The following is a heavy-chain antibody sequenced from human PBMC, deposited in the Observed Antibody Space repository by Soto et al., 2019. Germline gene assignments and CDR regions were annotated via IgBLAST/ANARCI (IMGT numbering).Heavy chain of an antibody. CDR1: GGSVSSGSYY. J-gene: IGHJ4*02. CDR2: IYYSGST. CDR3: ARDRHRYFDY. Sequence: SETLSLTCTVSGGSVSSGSYYWSWIRQPPGKGLEWIGYIYYSGSTNYNPSLKSRVTISVDTSKNQFSLKLSSVTAADTAVYYCARDRHRYFDYWGQGTLVTVSS. V-gene: IGHV4-61*01.